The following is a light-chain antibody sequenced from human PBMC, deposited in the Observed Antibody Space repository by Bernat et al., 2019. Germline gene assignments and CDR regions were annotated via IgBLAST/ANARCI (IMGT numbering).Light chain of an antibody. Sequence: QSALTQPASVSGSPGQSITISCTGTSSDAGGYNYVSWYQQHPGKAPKLMIYDVSNRPSGVSNRFSGSKSGNTASLTISGLQAEDEADYYCCSYAGGSALVFGGGTKLTVL. CDR3: CSYAGGSALV. J-gene: IGLJ2*01. V-gene: IGLV2-14*01. CDR2: DVS. CDR1: SSDAGGYNY.